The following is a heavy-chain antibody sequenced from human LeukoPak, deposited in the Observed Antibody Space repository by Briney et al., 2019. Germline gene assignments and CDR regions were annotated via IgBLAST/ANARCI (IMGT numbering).Heavy chain of an antibody. D-gene: IGHD3-16*01. Sequence: GGSLRLSCAASGFTLSSYSMSWVRQAPGKGLEWVAALSVGGGDIYYADSVKGRFTISRDISKSTLYLQMNGLRAEDTATYYCARDYTEGITWYYYFDYWGQGTLVSVSS. CDR3: ARDYTEGITWYYYFDY. CDR2: LSVGGGDI. CDR1: GFTLSSYS. J-gene: IGHJ4*02. V-gene: IGHV3-23*01.